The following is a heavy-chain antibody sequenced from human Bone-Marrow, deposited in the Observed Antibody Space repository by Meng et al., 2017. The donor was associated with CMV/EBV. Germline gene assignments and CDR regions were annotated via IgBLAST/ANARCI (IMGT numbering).Heavy chain of an antibody. CDR1: GGTFSSYA. D-gene: IGHD2-2*01. Sequence: SVKVSCKASGGTFSSYAISWVRQAPGQGLEWMGGIIPIFGTANYAQKFQGRVTITTDESTSTAYMELSSLRSEDTAVYYCANGRAYCSSTSCYVYYYYGMDVWGQGTTVTV. V-gene: IGHV1-69*05. CDR3: ANGRAYCSSTSCYVYYYYGMDV. J-gene: IGHJ6*02. CDR2: IIPIFGTA.